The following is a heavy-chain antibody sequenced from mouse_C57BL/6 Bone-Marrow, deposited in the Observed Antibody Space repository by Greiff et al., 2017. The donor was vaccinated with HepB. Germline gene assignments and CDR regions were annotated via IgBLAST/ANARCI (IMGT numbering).Heavy chain of an antibody. CDR2: IYPRSGNT. J-gene: IGHJ2*01. CDR3: ARWRLGYFDY. CDR1: GYTFTSYG. D-gene: IGHD4-1*01. V-gene: IGHV1-81*01. Sequence: QVQLKESGAELARPGASVKLSCKASGYTFTSYGISWVKQRTGQGLEWIGEIYPRSGNTYYNEKFKGKATLTADKSSSTAYMELRSLTSEDSAVYFFARWRLGYFDYWGQGTPLTVSS.